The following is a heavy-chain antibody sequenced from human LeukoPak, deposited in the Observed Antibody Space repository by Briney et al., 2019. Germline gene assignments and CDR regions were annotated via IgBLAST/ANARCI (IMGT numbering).Heavy chain of an antibody. CDR3: ARDLRGGADYGMDV. CDR2: IHTSGTT. CDR1: GGSISGYY. J-gene: IGHJ6*02. Sequence: PSETLSLTCTVSGGSISGYYWSWIRQPAGKALEWIGRIHTSGTTNYNPSLKSRVTMSVDTSKNQFSLKLNSVTAAETAVYYCARDLRGGADYGMDVWGQGTTVTVSS. V-gene: IGHV4-4*07. D-gene: IGHD1-26*01.